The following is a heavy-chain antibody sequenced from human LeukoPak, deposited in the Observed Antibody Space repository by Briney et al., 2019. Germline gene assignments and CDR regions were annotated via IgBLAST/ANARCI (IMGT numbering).Heavy chain of an antibody. CDR3: VTLAVAGDNFDY. CDR2: ISAYNGNT. V-gene: IGHV1-18*01. CDR1: GYTFTSYG. D-gene: IGHD6-19*01. J-gene: IGHJ4*02. Sequence: ASVKVSCKASGYTFTSYGISWVRQARGQGLEWMGWISAYNGNTNYAQKLQGRVTMTTDTSTSTAYMELRGLRSDDTAVYYCVTLAVAGDNFDYWGQGTLVTVSS.